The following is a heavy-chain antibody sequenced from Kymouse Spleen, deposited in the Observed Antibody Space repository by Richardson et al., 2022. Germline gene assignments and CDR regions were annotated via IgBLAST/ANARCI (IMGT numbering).Heavy chain of an antibody. CDR1: GFTFSSYG. V-gene: IGHV3-30*18. CDR2: ISYDGSNK. D-gene: IGHD1-7*01. CDR3: AKDRITGTTDYFDY. J-gene: IGHJ4*02. Sequence: QVQLVESGGGVVQPGRSLRLSCAASGFTFSSYGMHWVRQAPGKGLEWVAVISYDGSNKYYADSVKGRFTISRDNSKNTLYLQMNSLRAEDTAVYYCAKDRITGTTDYFDYWGQGTLVTVSS.